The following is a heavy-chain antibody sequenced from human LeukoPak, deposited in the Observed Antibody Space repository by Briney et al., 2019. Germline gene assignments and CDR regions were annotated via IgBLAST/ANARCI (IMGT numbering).Heavy chain of an antibody. V-gene: IGHV1-2*02. D-gene: IGHD3-9*01. J-gene: IGHJ5*02. CDR1: GYTFTGYY. Sequence: GASVKVSCKASGYTFTGYYMHWVRQAPGQGLEWMGWINPYSGGTNYAQKFQGRVTMTRDTSISTAYMELSRLRSDDTAVYYCARGYDILTGYYIFDPWGQGTLVTVSS. CDR3: ARGYDILTGYYIFDP. CDR2: INPYSGGT.